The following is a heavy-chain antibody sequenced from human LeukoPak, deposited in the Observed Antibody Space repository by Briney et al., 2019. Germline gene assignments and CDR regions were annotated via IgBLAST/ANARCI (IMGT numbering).Heavy chain of an antibody. CDR1: GGSFSGYY. CDR2: INHSGST. V-gene: IGHV4-34*01. Sequence: PSETLSLTCAVYGGSFSGYYWSWIRQPPGKGLEWIGEINHSGSTNYNPSLKSRVTISVDTSKNQFSLKLSSVTAADTAVYYCARQQNYDFWSGYYGVGLDYWGQGTLVTVSS. J-gene: IGHJ4*02. D-gene: IGHD3-3*01. CDR3: ARQQNYDFWSGYYGVGLDY.